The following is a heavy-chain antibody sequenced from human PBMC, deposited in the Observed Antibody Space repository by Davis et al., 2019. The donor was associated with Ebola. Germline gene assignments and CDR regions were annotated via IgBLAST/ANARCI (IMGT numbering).Heavy chain of an antibody. D-gene: IGHD1-26*01. V-gene: IGHV1-69*13. CDR1: GGTSSSYA. CDR3: AKASGGPSGRYGGFDS. Sequence: SVPVTCQATGGTSSSYAISCVPQAPGHGFEWMGGITPIFGTANYAQNFQARVTITADESTSTAYMELSSLRPDDTAVYYCAKASGGPSGRYGGFDSWGQGTLVTVSS. J-gene: IGHJ4*02. CDR2: ITPIFGTA.